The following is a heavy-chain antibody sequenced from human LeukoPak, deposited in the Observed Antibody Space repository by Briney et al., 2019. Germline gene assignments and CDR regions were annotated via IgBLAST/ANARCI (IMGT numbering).Heavy chain of an antibody. J-gene: IGHJ4*02. CDR3: TTEGFRLVGTTITDY. Sequence: PSETLSLTCTVSGGSIGSYYWSWIRHPPRKGLEWVGRIKNKADGGTTEYAAPVKGRFTISRDDSKNTMNLQINSLQTEDTAVYYCTTEGFRLVGTTITDYWGPGNLVTVSS. CDR2: IKNKADGGTT. CDR1: GGSIGSYY. D-gene: IGHD1-26*01. V-gene: IGHV3-15*01.